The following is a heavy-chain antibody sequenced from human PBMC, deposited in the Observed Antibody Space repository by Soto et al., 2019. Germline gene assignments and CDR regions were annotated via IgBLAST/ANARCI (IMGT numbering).Heavy chain of an antibody. CDR2: ISGTSGNT. CDR3: AKMVGLITRNPSDY. Sequence: GGSLRLSCAASGFTFSSYAMTWVRQAPGKGLEWASAISGTSGNTYYADSVKGRFTISRDDSKNTLYLQMNSLRAEDTAVYSCAKMVGLITRNPSDYSGQGTLVTVSS. J-gene: IGHJ4*02. D-gene: IGHD3-16*02. CDR1: GFTFSSYA. V-gene: IGHV3-23*01.